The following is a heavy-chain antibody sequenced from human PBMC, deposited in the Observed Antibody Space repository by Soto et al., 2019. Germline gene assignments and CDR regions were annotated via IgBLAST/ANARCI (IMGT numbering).Heavy chain of an antibody. CDR2: INPSGSGT. CDR1: GYRLTGNY. D-gene: IGHD3-22*01. J-gene: IGHJ6*01. Sequence: ASVKISCKASGYRLTGNYIRWVGQTLGQGLEWMGRINPSGSGTGHAQKFQGSVTMTRDTSLTTVYMELSRLTSEDSAVYYCARALILEAPVNNAMEVWGQRTIDTVS. CDR3: ARALILEAPVNNAMEV. V-gene: IGHV1-2*02.